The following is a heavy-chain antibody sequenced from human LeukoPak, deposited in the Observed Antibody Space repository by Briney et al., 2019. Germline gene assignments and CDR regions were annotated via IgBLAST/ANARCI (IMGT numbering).Heavy chain of an antibody. CDR1: GGSMSSYY. J-gene: IGHJ5*02. D-gene: IGHD2-2*01. V-gene: IGHV4-59*01. CDR2: IYYSGST. CDR3: ARYIVVVPAAMALNWFDP. Sequence: SETLSLTCTVSGGSMSSYYWSFIRQPPGKGLEWIGYIYYSGSTNYNPSLKSRVTISVDTSKNQFSLKLSSVTAADTAVYYCARYIVVVPAAMALNWFDPWGQGTLVTVSS.